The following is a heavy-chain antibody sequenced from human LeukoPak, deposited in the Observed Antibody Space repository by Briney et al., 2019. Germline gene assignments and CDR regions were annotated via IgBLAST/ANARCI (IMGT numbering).Heavy chain of an antibody. CDR3: ARASLGMITFGGVIVRHAFDI. J-gene: IGHJ3*02. Sequence: PGGSLRLSCAASGFTFSSYRMNWVRQAPGKGLEWVSSISSSSSYIYYADSVKGRFTISRDNAKNSLYLQMNSLRAEDTAVYYCARASLGMITFGGVIVRHAFDIWGQGTMVTVSS. CDR2: ISSSSSYI. V-gene: IGHV3-21*01. CDR1: GFTFSSYR. D-gene: IGHD3-16*02.